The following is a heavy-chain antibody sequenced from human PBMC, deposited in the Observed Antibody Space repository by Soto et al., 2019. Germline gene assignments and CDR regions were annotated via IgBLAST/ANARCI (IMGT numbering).Heavy chain of an antibody. D-gene: IGHD3-9*01. V-gene: IGHV3-33*01. Sequence: QVQLVESGGGVVQPGRSLRLSCAASGFTFSSYGMHWVRQAPGKGLEWVAVIWYDGSNKYYADSVKGRFTISRDNSKNTLYLQMNSLRAEDTAVYYCARDLTSRNDYYYYGMDVWGHGTTVTVSS. CDR1: GFTFSSYG. J-gene: IGHJ6*02. CDR3: ARDLTSRNDYYYYGMDV. CDR2: IWYDGSNK.